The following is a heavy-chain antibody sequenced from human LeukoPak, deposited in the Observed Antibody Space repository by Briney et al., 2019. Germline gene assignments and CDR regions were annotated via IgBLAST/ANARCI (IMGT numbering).Heavy chain of an antibody. J-gene: IGHJ6*03. CDR3: AREAGYCSSTCCYPHMDV. CDR2: IYTSGST. V-gene: IGHV4-4*07. CDR1: GGSISSYY. Sequence: SETLSLTCTVSGGSISSYYWSWIRQPAGKGLEWIGRIYTSGSTNYNPSLKSRVTISVDTSKNQFSLKLSSVTAADTAVYYCAREAGYCSSTCCYPHMDVWGKGTTVTVSS. D-gene: IGHD2-2*03.